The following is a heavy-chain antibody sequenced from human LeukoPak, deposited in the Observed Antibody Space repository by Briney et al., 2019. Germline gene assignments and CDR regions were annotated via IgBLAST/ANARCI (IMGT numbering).Heavy chain of an antibody. CDR1: GFTFNSYW. Sequence: GGSLRLSCAASGFTFNSYWMSWVRQAPGKGLEGVANIKQDGSEKYYVDSVKGRFTISRDNDKKSLYLQINSLRAEDTAVYYCASSKDFYFDYWGQGTLVTVSS. V-gene: IGHV3-7*03. CDR3: ASSKDFYFDY. CDR2: IKQDGSEK. J-gene: IGHJ4*02.